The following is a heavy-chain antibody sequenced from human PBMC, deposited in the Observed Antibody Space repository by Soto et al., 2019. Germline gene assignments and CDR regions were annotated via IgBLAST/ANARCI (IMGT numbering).Heavy chain of an antibody. V-gene: IGHV4-4*02. CDR1: GGSISSSNW. CDR3: ARAAMGGSSWPFDY. CDR2: IYHSGST. D-gene: IGHD6-13*01. J-gene: IGHJ4*02. Sequence: QVQLQESGPGLVKPSGTLSLTCAVSGGSISSSNWWSWVRQPPGKGLEWIGEIYHSGSTNYNPSRKRRGPISVDSSKTRCPLKLSPVTSADTAVYYCARAAMGGSSWPFDYWGQGTLVTVSS.